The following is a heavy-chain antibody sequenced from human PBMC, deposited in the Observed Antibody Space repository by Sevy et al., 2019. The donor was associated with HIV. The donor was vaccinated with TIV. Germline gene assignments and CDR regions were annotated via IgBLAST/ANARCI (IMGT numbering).Heavy chain of an antibody. CDR1: GFSVSRNH. J-gene: IGHJ4*02. V-gene: IGHV3-53*01. CDR3: ARRLSSAWYIDF. D-gene: IGHD6-19*01. Sequence: GGSLRLSCAASGFSVSRNHINWVRQAPGKGQEWISVIYSDGTTQYADSVKGRFTISRDTSNNTVYLQVSSLRADDTAVYYCARRLSSAWYIDFWGQGTLVTVSS. CDR2: IYSDGTT.